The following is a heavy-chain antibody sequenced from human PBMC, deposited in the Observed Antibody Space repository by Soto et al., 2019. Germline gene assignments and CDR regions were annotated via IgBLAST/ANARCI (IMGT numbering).Heavy chain of an antibody. V-gene: IGHV3-53*01. CDR1: GFTVSSNY. D-gene: IGHD2-15*01. CDR2: IYSGGST. J-gene: IGHJ3*02. CDR3: ASGYCSGGSCYADAFDI. Sequence: GSLRLSCAASGFTVSSNYMSWVLQAPVKVLEWVSVIYSGGSTYYADSVKGRFTISRDNSKNTLYLQMNSLRAEDTAVYYCASGYCSGGSCYADAFDIWGQGTMVTVSS.